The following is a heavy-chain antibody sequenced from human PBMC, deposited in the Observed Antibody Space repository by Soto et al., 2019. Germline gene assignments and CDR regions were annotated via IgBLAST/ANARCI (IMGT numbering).Heavy chain of an antibody. D-gene: IGHD6-13*01. Sequence: QVQLVQSGAEVRKPGSSVKVSCHSSGDSFNDYPVTWVRQAPRQGLEWMGGTIPVSGTTNYAQEFQGRVTITADVSTSTVYMELSSLKYEDTALYYCASSYGVSWYGDFWGQGTLVTVSS. J-gene: IGHJ4*02. V-gene: IGHV1-69*01. CDR3: ASSYGVSWYGDF. CDR2: TIPVSGTT. CDR1: GDSFNDYP.